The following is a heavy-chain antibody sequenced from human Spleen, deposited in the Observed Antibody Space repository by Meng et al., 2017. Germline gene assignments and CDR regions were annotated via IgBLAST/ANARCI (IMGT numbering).Heavy chain of an antibody. J-gene: IGHJ5*02. V-gene: IGHV4-31*03. CDR1: GGSISSGGYS. Sequence: QGKLQGPGPGLLKPSQTLSLPCTVSGGSISSGGYSWSWIRQHPGKGLEWIGHMYYSGSTYYNPSLKSRVTISVDTSQNQFSLKLSSVTAADTAVYYCAANRDGFDPWGQGTLVTVSS. CDR2: MYYSGST. CDR3: AANRDGFDP.